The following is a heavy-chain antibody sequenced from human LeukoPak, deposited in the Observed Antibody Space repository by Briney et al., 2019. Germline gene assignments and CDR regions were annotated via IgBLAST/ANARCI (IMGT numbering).Heavy chain of an antibody. D-gene: IGHD6-13*01. CDR1: GFTFSTFS. Sequence: PGGSLRLSCAASGFTFSTFSMNWVRQAPGKGLEWLSYISSSSSTIYYADSVKGRFTISRDNAKNSLYLQMNSLRAEDTAVYYCARDLKSSSWSFDPWGQGTLVTVSS. J-gene: IGHJ5*02. CDR2: ISSSSSTI. CDR3: ARDLKSSSWSFDP. V-gene: IGHV3-48*01.